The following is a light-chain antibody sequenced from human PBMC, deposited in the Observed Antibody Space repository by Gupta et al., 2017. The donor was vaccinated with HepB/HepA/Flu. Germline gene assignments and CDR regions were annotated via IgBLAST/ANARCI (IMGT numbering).Light chain of an antibody. V-gene: IGLV3-19*01. CDR1: SLRSCY. J-gene: IGLJ3*02. Sequence: SSELTQDPAVSVAFGPTVRITCQGDSLRSCYASWYQQKPGQAPVLVMYGKNNRHSGIPDRFSGSSSGNTASVTTTGDTEEDEADEDGDDCYNSGDKSSYHWVFGGGTNMTGL. CDR2: GKN. CDR3: DDCYNSGDKSSYHWV.